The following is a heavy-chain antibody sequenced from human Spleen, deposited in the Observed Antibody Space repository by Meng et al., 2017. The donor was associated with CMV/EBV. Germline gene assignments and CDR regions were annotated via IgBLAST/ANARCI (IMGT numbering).Heavy chain of an antibody. CDR1: GFPFSTYG. D-gene: IGHD2-2*01. J-gene: IGHJ6*02. Sequence: ETLSLTCAASGFPFSTYGMSWVRQAPGKGLEWVSVIYSDGSITYYADSVKGRFTISRDNAKNSLYLQMNSLRAEDTAVYYCAREDQYQLGGMDVWGQGTTVTVSS. V-gene: IGHV3-23*03. CDR2: IYSDGSIT. CDR3: AREDQYQLGGMDV.